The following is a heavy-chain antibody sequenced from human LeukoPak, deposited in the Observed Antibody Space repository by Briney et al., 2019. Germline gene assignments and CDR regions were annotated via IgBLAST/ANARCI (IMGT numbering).Heavy chain of an antibody. V-gene: IGHV3-48*01. CDR2: ISSSSSTI. CDR1: GFTFSSYS. CDR3: ARDPYLMTTVTPFFDY. D-gene: IGHD4-17*01. J-gene: IGHJ4*02. Sequence: GASLRLSCAASGFTFSSYSMNWVRQAPGKGLEWVSYISSSSSTIYYADSVKGRFTISRDNAKNSLYLQMNSLRAEDTAVYYCARDPYLMTTVTPFFDYWGQGTLVTVSS.